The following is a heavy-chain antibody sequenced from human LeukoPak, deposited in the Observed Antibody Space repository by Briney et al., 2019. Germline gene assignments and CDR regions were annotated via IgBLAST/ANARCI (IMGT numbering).Heavy chain of an antibody. V-gene: IGHV3-66*01. CDR2: IYSGGST. D-gene: IGHD1-14*01. J-gene: IGHJ3*02. CDR3: ARESRGTTAFDI. CDR1: GFTVSSNY. Sequence: GGSLRPSCAASGFTVSSNYMSWVRQAPGKGLQWVSLIYSGGSTYYADSVKGRFAISRDNSKNTLSLQMNSLRAEDTAVYYCARESRGTTAFDIWGQGTMVTVSS.